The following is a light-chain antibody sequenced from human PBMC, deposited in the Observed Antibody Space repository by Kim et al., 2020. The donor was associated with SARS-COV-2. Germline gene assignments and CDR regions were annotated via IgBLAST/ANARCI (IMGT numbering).Light chain of an antibody. Sequence: PGERATLSCRASQSVSGFSYLAWYQQKPGQAPRPLIYGASNRATGIPDRFSGSGSGTDFTLTISRLEPEDFAVYYCQQYGSSPPYTFGQGTKLEI. V-gene: IGKV3-20*01. CDR1: QSVSGFSY. CDR2: GAS. J-gene: IGKJ2*01. CDR3: QQYGSSPPYT.